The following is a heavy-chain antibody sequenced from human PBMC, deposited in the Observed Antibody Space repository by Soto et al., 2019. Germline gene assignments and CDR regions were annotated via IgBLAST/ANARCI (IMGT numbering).Heavy chain of an antibody. Sequence: EVQLVESGGGLVKPGESLRLSCVASGFNFNTYTMSWVRQAPGKGLEWVSSISSKSAYIYYADSVEGRFTVSRDNAKTSLYLQMTALRADDTAVYYCARVGTCYSDSTESDWGQGTQVTVSS. CDR1: GFNFNTYT. V-gene: IGHV3-21*01. J-gene: IGHJ4*02. CDR2: ISSKSAYI. CDR3: ARVGTCYSDSTESD. D-gene: IGHD3-22*01.